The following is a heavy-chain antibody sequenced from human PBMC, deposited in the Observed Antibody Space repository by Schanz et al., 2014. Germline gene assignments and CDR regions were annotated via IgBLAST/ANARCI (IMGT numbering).Heavy chain of an antibody. CDR2: IYSDGRT. Sequence: EVQLVESGGGLVKPGGSLRLTCEPSGFSFSTYSMNWVRQAPGKGLEWVSVIYSDGRTYYGDSVKGRFTISRDNSKNTLYLQMNSLRDEDTAMYYCAKRCSSTSCSHGAFDIWGQGTMVAVSS. D-gene: IGHD2-2*01. CDR1: GFSFSTYS. V-gene: IGHV3-66*01. J-gene: IGHJ3*02. CDR3: AKRCSSTSCSHGAFDI.